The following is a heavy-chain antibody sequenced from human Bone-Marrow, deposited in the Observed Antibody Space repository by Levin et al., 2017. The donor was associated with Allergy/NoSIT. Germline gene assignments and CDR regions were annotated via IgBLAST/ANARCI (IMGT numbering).Heavy chain of an antibody. CDR3: AREKQYQLPLYYYYYYIDV. J-gene: IGHJ6*03. V-gene: IGHV4/OR15-8*01. CDR1: GDSMTSNDW. D-gene: IGHD2-2*01. CDR2: VSHRNNA. Sequence: SETLSLTCIVSGDSMTSNDWWTWVRQPPGKGLEWIGEVSHRNNANYNPSLKNRVTMSVDSSKKQFSLRVTSVTAADTAVYYCAREKQYQLPLYYYYYYIDVWGKGTTVTVSS.